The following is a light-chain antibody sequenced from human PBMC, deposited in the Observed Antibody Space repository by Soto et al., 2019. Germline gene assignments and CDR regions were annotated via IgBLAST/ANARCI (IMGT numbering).Light chain of an antibody. CDR1: SSDVGRYNF. CDR3: SSYTSDSTL. J-gene: IGLJ2*01. Sequence: QSALTQPASVSGSPGQSITISCTGTSSDVGRYNFVSWYQQHPAKAPKLIIYDVSNRPSGVPIRFSASKSGSTASLTSSGLQAEDEADYYCSSYTSDSTLFGGGTKVTVL. V-gene: IGLV2-14*03. CDR2: DVS.